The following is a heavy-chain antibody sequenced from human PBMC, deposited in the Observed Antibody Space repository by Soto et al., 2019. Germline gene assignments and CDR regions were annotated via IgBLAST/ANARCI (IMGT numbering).Heavy chain of an antibody. CDR1: GFTFSSYA. CDR3: ATHYTALLDY. Sequence: GGSLRLSCAASGFTFSSYAMSWVRQAPGKGLEWVSSITRTGDSAYYADSVKGRFTFSRDNSKSTLFLQMNRLRAEDTAIYYCATHYTALLDYWGQGA. V-gene: IGHV3-23*01. D-gene: IGHD2-2*02. CDR2: ITRTGDSA. J-gene: IGHJ4*02.